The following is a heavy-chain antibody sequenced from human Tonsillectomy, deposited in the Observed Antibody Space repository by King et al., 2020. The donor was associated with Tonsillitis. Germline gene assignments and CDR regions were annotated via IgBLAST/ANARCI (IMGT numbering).Heavy chain of an antibody. D-gene: IGHD3-3*01. J-gene: IGHJ3*02. V-gene: IGHV4-30-4*01. CDR3: ARGTGAIFGVVLISVYAFDI. CDR1: GASINSGDYF. Sequence: VQLQESGPGLVKPSQTLSLTCTVSGASINSGDYFWTWIRQPPGKGLEWIGYIYSSGSTYYNASLKSRVTISLDTFKNQFSLKLSSVAAADTAGYYCARGTGAIFGVVLISVYAFDIWGLGTMVTVSS. CDR2: IYSSGST.